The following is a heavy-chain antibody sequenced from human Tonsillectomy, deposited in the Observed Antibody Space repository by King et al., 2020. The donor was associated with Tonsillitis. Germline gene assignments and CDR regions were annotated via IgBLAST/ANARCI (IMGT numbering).Heavy chain of an antibody. CDR3: AREPGNYFDS. V-gene: IGHV4-34*01. CDR2: SNYSGST. Sequence: VQLQQWGAGLLKPSEPLSLTCAVYGGSFSGYYWSWIRQPPGKGLEWIGESNYSGSTNYNPSLKSRVNISVDTSKNQFSLKLSSWTAADTAVYYCAREPGNYFDSWGQGTLVTVSS. J-gene: IGHJ4*02. CDR1: GGSFSGYY.